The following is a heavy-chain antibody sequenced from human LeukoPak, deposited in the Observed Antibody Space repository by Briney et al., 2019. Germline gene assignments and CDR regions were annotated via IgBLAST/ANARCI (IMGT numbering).Heavy chain of an antibody. CDR3: ARLSARYSGSYGLDY. V-gene: IGHV4-34*01. J-gene: IGHJ3*01. Sequence: KTSETLSLTCAVYGGSFSGYYWSWIRQPPGKGLEWIGEINHSGSTNYNPSLKSRVTISVDTSKNQFSLKLSSVTAADTAVYYCARLSARYSGSYGLDYWGQGTMVTVSS. CDR2: INHSGST. CDR1: GGSFSGYY. D-gene: IGHD1-26*01.